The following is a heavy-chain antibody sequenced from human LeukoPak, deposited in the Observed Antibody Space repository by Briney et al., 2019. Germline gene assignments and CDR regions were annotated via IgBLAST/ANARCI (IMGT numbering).Heavy chain of an antibody. J-gene: IGHJ4*02. Sequence: QAGGSLRLSCAASGFTFSSYAMSWVRQAPGKGLEWVANIKQDGSEKYYVDSVKGRFTISRDNAKNSLYLQMNSLRAEDTAVYYCAREIYLPTVTTFFDYWGQGTLVTVSS. CDR1: GFTFSSYA. CDR2: IKQDGSEK. D-gene: IGHD4-17*01. CDR3: AREIYLPTVTTFFDY. V-gene: IGHV3-7*01.